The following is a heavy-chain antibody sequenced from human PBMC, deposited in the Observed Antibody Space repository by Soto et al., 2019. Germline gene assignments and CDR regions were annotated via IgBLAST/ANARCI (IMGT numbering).Heavy chain of an antibody. CDR3: AGSGGRTTVTTLDY. V-gene: IGHV4-59*08. Sequence: PSETLSLTCTVSGGSINSYYWSWIRQPPGKGLEWIGYIYYSGTTGYNPFLKSRVTISLDTSKNQFSLKLSSVTAADTAVYYCAGSGGRTTVTTLDYWGQGTLVTVSS. J-gene: IGHJ4*02. CDR2: IYYSGTT. D-gene: IGHD4-17*01. CDR1: GGSINSYY.